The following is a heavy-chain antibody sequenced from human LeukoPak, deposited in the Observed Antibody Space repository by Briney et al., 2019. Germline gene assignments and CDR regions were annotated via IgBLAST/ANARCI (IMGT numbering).Heavy chain of an antibody. CDR1: GGSISSYY. J-gene: IGHJ5*02. CDR2: ISYSAIT. Sequence: SETLSLTCTVSGGSISSYYWSWIRQPPGKGLEWIGYISYSAITNYNPALKSRVTVSIDTSKNQFSLKLSSVTAADTAVYYCARGVNWIDPWGQGTLVTVSS. V-gene: IGHV4-59*01. D-gene: IGHD6-13*01. CDR3: ARGVNWIDP.